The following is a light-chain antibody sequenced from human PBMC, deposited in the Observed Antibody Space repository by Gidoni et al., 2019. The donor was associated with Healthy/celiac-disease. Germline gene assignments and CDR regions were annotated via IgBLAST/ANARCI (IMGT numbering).Light chain of an antibody. J-gene: IGKJ2*01. Sequence: DIQMTQSPSSLSASVGDRVTITCRASQSISSYLNWYQQKPGKAPKLLIYAASSLQSGVPSKPSGSGSGTDFTLTISSLQPEDFATYYCQQSYSTLYTFGQGTKLEI. CDR2: AAS. V-gene: IGKV1-39*01. CDR1: QSISSY. CDR3: QQSYSTLYT.